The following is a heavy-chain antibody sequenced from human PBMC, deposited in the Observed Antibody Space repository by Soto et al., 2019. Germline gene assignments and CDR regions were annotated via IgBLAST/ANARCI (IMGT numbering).Heavy chain of an antibody. V-gene: IGHV4-39*01. Sequence: QLQLQESGPGLVKPSETLSLTCTVSGGSINSSSYYWGWIRQPPGKGLEWIGSIYYSGSTYYNPSLKSRVTISVDTSKNQFSLKLSSVTAADTAVYYCARHDAVWELLGPVDYWGQGTLVTVSS. D-gene: IGHD1-26*01. J-gene: IGHJ4*02. CDR3: ARHDAVWELLGPVDY. CDR2: IYYSGST. CDR1: GGSINSSSYY.